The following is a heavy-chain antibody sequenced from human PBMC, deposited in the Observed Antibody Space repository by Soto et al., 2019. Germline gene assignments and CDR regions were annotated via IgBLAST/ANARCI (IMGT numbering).Heavy chain of an antibody. D-gene: IGHD3-22*01. CDR3: ARVAYYYDSSGYYPDY. CDR1: GYTFSSYT. CDR2: IIPILGIA. J-gene: IGHJ4*02. V-gene: IGHV1-69*02. Sequence: SVKVSCKASGYTFSSYTISWVRQAPGQGLEWMGRIIPILGIANYAQKFQGRVTITADKSTSTAYMELSSLRSEDTAVYYCARVAYYYDSSGYYPDYWGQGTLVTVSS.